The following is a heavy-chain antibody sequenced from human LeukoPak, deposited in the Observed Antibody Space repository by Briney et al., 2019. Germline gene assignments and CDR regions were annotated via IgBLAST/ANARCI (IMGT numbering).Heavy chain of an antibody. Sequence: ASVKVSCKSSGYTFTDYYLHWVRQAPGQGLEWMGWINPSGGVTKYSQKFQGRVTLTRDTSITTAYMELSRLRSDDTAVYYCAREPLDSWGQGTMVTVSS. CDR3: AREPLDS. V-gene: IGHV1-2*02. CDR2: INPSGGVT. CDR1: GYTFTDYY. J-gene: IGHJ3*02.